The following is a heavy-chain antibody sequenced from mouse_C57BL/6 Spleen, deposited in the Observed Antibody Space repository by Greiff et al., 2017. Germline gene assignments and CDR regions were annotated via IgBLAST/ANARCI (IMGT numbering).Heavy chain of an antibody. Sequence: VMLVESGAELARPGASVKLSCKASGYTFTSYGISWVKQRTGQGLEWIGEIYPRSGNTYYNEKFKGKATLTADKSSSTAYMELRSLTSEDSAVYFCAREVTTGFAYWGQGTLVTVSA. CDR1: GYTFTSYG. CDR2: IYPRSGNT. V-gene: IGHV1-81*01. J-gene: IGHJ3*01. CDR3: AREVTTGFAY. D-gene: IGHD2-2*01.